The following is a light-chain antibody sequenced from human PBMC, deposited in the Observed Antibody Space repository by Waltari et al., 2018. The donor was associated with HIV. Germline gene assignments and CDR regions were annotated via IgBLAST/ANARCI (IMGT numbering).Light chain of an antibody. J-gene: IGLJ2*01. CDR1: SSDVGNDNY. CDR3: SSYTSSSARV. V-gene: IGLV2-14*01. Sequence: QSALTQPASVSGSPGQSITISCTGTSSDVGNDNYVPWYQQHPGKAPNHMIYEVSNRPSGVSNRFSGSKSGNPASLTLSGLQAEDEADYYCSSYTSSSARVFGGGTKLTVL. CDR2: EVS.